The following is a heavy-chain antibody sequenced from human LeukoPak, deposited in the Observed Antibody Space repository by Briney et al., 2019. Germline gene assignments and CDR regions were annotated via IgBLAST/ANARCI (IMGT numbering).Heavy chain of an antibody. V-gene: IGHV3-30-3*01. CDR2: ISYDGSNK. CDR1: GFTFSSYA. Sequence: PGRSLRLSCAASGFTFSSYAMHWVRQAPGKGLEWVAVISYDGSNKYYADSVKGRFTISRDNSKNTLYLQMNSLRAEDTAVYYCASVISIAAERAHGVYWGQGTLVTVSS. CDR3: ASVISIAAERAHGVY. J-gene: IGHJ4*02. D-gene: IGHD6-13*01.